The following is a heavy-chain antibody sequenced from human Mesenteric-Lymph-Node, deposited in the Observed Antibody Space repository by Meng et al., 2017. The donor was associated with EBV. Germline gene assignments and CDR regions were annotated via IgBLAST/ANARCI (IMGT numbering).Heavy chain of an antibody. J-gene: IGHJ4*02. Sequence: VGAGGGLVQSGGSLRPSCASSGVIFSSYAMSGVRQAPGKGLEWVSGIRGSTGSTYNTDSVRGRFTISRDNSNNTLYLQMNSLRAEDTAVYYCAKEPSEFGEFYFDYWGQGILVTVSS. CDR3: AKEPSEFGEFYFDY. D-gene: IGHD3-10*01. CDR1: GVIFSSYA. CDR2: IRGSTGST. V-gene: IGHV3-23*04.